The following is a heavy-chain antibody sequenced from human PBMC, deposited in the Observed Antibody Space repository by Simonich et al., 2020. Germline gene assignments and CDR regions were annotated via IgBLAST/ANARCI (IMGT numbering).Heavy chain of an antibody. CDR3: ARGKGWKNAFDI. V-gene: IGHV4-34*01. D-gene: IGHD1-1*01. J-gene: IGHJ3*02. CDR1: GGSFSGYY. CDR2: INHREST. Sequence: QVQLQQWGAGLLKPSETLSLTCAVYGGSFSGYYWSWIRQPPGKGLEWIGEINHRESTNYNPSLKRRVTISVDTSKNQFSLKLSSVTAADTAVYYCARGKGWKNAFDIWGQGTMVTVSS.